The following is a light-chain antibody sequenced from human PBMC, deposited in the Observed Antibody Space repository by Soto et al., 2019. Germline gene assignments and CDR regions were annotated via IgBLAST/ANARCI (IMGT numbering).Light chain of an antibody. CDR2: WAS. CDR1: QSVLYSSNNKDY. V-gene: IGKV4-1*01. Sequence: ERTRARGVVAECKNERATNNCKSSQSVLYSSNNKDYLGWYQQKPGQPPKLLLYWASTRESGVPDRFSGSGSVTDFTLTINNLHAEHVTVDYCQQYYRIPLTLRGGTKVDIK. CDR3: QQYYRIPLT. J-gene: IGKJ4*01.